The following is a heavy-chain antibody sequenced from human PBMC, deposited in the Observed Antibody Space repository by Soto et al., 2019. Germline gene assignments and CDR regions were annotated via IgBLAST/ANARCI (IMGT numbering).Heavy chain of an antibody. CDR2: INHSGST. V-gene: IGHV4-34*01. J-gene: IGHJ3*02. CDR1: GGSFSGYY. Sequence: QVQLQQWGAGLLKPSETLSLTCAVYGGSFSGYYWSWIRQPPGKGLEWIGEINHSGSTNYNPSLKSRVTISVDTSKNQFSLKLSSVTAADTAVYYCASVSSCQNAFDIWGQGTMVTVSS. CDR3: ASVSSCQNAFDI. D-gene: IGHD6-19*01.